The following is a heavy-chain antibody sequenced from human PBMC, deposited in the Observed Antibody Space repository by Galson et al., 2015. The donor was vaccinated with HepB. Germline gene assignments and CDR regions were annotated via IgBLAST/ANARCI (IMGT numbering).Heavy chain of an antibody. Sequence: SLRLSCAASGFTFSSYWMSWVRQAPGKGLEWVANIKRDGSEKYYVDSVKGRFTISRDNAKNSLYLQMNSLRAEDTAVYYCARDRYYDSSGPRYYYYGMDVWGQGTTVTVSS. CDR2: IKRDGSEK. D-gene: IGHD3-22*01. V-gene: IGHV3-7*03. CDR3: ARDRYYDSSGPRYYYYGMDV. CDR1: GFTFSSYW. J-gene: IGHJ6*02.